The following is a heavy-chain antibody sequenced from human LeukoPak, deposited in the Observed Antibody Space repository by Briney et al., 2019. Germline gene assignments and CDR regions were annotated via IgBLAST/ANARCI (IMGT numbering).Heavy chain of an antibody. Sequence: PETLSLTCTVSGGSISSYYWSWIRQPPGKGLEWIGYIYYSGSTNYNPSLKSRVTISVDTSKNQFSLKLSSVTAADTAVYYCARAIVATDAFDIWGQGTMVTVSS. J-gene: IGHJ3*02. D-gene: IGHD5-12*01. CDR1: GGSISSYY. V-gene: IGHV4-59*01. CDR3: ARAIVATDAFDI. CDR2: IYYSGST.